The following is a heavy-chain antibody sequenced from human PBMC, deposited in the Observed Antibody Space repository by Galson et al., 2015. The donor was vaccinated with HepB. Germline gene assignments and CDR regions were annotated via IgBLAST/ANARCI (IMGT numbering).Heavy chain of an antibody. CDR2: IFGGDST. CDR3: ARGLGTRFSNSWYFYDGMDV. V-gene: IGHV3-66*01. D-gene: IGHD2/OR15-2a*01. Sequence: SLRLSCAASGFIVSSHYMTWVRQTPGRGLEWVSVIFGGDSTYYADSVKGRFTISRENSKNTVYLQMNSLGAGDSALYYCARGLGTRFSNSWYFYDGMDVWGQGTTVIVSS. J-gene: IGHJ6*02. CDR1: GFIVSSHY.